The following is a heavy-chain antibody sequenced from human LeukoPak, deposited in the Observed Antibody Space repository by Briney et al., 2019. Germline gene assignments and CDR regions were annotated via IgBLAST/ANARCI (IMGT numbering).Heavy chain of an antibody. CDR3: AIGYSSGWPIDY. CDR2: IYYSGST. CDR1: GGSIGSSTYY. Sequence: SETLSLTCTVSGGSIGSSTYYWGWIRQPPGKGLEWIGYIYYSGSTNYNPSLKSRVTISVDTSKNQFSLKLSSVTAADTAVYYCAIGYSSGWPIDYWGQGTLVTVSS. J-gene: IGHJ4*02. D-gene: IGHD6-19*01. V-gene: IGHV4-61*05.